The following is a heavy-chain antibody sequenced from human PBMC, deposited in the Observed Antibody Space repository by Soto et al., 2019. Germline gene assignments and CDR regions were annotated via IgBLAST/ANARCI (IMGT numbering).Heavy chain of an antibody. CDR1: GFTFSAYD. CDR3: VREGTLIKPSAVTGLDV. Sequence: VQLVESGGGLVQPGGSLRLSCAASGFTFSAYDMHWVRQPTGKGLEWVSAIGAAGDTYYPGSVKGRFTISRENAKNSLYLQMDSLTVEDTAVYYCVREGTLIKPSAVTGLDVWGQGTTVTVSS. CDR2: IGAAGDT. D-gene: IGHD1-26*01. J-gene: IGHJ6*02. V-gene: IGHV3-13*01.